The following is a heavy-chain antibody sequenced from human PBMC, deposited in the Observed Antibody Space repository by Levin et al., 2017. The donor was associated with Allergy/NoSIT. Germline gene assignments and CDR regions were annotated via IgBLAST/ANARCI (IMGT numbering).Heavy chain of an antibody. CDR3: ARQDRSQVGSGTYDNGYYYFSYLDF. Sequence: GVLKISCAASGFTVSTNYMSWVRQAPGKGLEWVSVIYSGGSTYYADSVKGRFTISRDKSNNTLYLQMNSLRAEDTAVYYFARQDRSQVGSGTYDNGYYYFSYLDFWGKGPRSPSP. CDR1: GFTVSTNY. CDR2: IYSGGST. D-gene: IGHD3-10*01. V-gene: IGHV3-66*04. J-gene: IGHJ6*03.